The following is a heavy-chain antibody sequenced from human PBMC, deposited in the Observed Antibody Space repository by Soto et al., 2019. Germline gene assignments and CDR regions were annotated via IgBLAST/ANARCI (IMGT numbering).Heavy chain of an antibody. Sequence: SETLSLTCTVSGGSISSINDYWGCIRQPPGKGLEWIGSIYNSGSSYYNPSLKNRVTISVNTSKNQFSLKLNSVTAADTAVYYCARHHSSSWYPDNWFDPWGQGTLVTVS. J-gene: IGHJ5*02. V-gene: IGHV4-39*01. CDR3: ARHHSSSWYPDNWFDP. D-gene: IGHD6-13*01. CDR1: GGSISSINDY. CDR2: IYNSGSS.